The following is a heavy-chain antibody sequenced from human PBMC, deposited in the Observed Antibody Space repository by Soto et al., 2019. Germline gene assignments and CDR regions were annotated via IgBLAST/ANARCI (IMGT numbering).Heavy chain of an antibody. CDR3: ARDFRNNLCFFRAKQATTYY. D-gene: IGHD1-1*01. J-gene: IGHJ6*01. CDR2: INHSGST. V-gene: IGHV4-34*13. Sequence: TGLEWIGEINHSGSTNYNPSLKSRVTISVDPSKNQFSLKLSSVTAADTAVYYCARDFRNNLCFFRAKQATTYY.